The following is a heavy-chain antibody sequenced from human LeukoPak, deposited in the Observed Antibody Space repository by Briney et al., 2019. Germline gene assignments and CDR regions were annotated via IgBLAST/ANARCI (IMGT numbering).Heavy chain of an antibody. V-gene: IGHV3-21*01. CDR3: ASLYDYVWGSPPLDY. CDR2: ISSSSSYM. CDR1: GFTFSSYS. D-gene: IGHD3-16*01. J-gene: IGHJ4*02. Sequence: GGSLRLSCAASGFTFSSYSMNWVRQAPGKGLEWVSSISSSSSYMYYADSVKGRFTISRDNAKNSLYLQMNSLRAEDTAVYYCASLYDYVWGSPPLDYWGQGTLVTVSS.